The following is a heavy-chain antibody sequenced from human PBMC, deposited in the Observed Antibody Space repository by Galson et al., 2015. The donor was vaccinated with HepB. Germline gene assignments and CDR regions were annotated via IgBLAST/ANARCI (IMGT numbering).Heavy chain of an antibody. D-gene: IGHD2-2*02. CDR2: FDPEDGET. V-gene: IGHV1-24*01. CDR1: GYTLTELS. Sequence: SVKVSCKVSGYTLTELSMHWVRQAPGKGLEWMGGFDPEDGETIYAQKFQGRVTMTEDTPTDTAYMELSSLRSEDTAVYYCATGNAINYYGMDVWGQGATVTVSS. CDR3: ATGNAINYYGMDV. J-gene: IGHJ6*02.